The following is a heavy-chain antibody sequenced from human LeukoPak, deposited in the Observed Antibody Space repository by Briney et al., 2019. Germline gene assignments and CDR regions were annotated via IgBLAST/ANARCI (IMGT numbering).Heavy chain of an antibody. D-gene: IGHD3-10*01. CDR3: ARDLGLLWFGDPIGGYFQH. Sequence: ASVKVSCKASGYTFTSYAMHWVRQAPGQRLEWMGWINAGNGNTKYSRKFQGRVTITRDTSASTAYMELSSLRSEDTAVYYCARDLGLLWFGDPIGGYFQHWGQGTLVTVSS. CDR1: GYTFTSYA. J-gene: IGHJ1*01. CDR2: INAGNGNT. V-gene: IGHV1-3*01.